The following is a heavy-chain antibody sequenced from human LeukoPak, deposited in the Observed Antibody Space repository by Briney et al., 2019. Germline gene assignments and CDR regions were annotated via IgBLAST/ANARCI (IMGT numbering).Heavy chain of an antibody. CDR1: GFTFSSYW. CDR3: ARVEYYYDSSGYSYFDY. Sequence: GGPLRLSCAASGFTFSSYWMSWVRQAPGKGLEWVANIKQDGSEKYYVDSVKGRFTISRDNAKNSLYLQMNSLRAEDTAVYYCARVEYYYDSSGYSYFDYWGQGTLVTVSS. CDR2: IKQDGSEK. D-gene: IGHD3-22*01. V-gene: IGHV3-7*01. J-gene: IGHJ4*02.